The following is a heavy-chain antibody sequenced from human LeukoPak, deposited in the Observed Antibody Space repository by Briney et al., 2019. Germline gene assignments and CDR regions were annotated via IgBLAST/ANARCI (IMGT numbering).Heavy chain of an antibody. CDR2: VIPIFGAP. Sequence: SVKVSCKASGGTFSSYAINWVRQAPGQGLEWMGGVIPIFGAPNYAHRFQGRLTITTDESTRTAYMNLTSLRSEDTAVYYCVRDLRIASSGDWFDPWGQGTLVTVSS. D-gene: IGHD6-19*01. V-gene: IGHV1-69*05. J-gene: IGHJ5*02. CDR1: GGTFSSYA. CDR3: VRDLRIASSGDWFDP.